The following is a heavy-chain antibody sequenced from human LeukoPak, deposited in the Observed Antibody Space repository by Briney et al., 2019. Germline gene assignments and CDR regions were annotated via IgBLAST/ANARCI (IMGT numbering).Heavy chain of an antibody. D-gene: IGHD6-19*01. CDR3: ASFRGIAVAGNDY. Sequence: GGSLRLSCAASGFTFSSYAMSWVRQAPGKGLEWVSAISGSGGSTYYADSVKGRFTISRDNSKNTLYLQMNSLRAEDTAVYYCASFRGIAVAGNDYWGQGTLVTVSS. CDR1: GFTFSSYA. V-gene: IGHV3-23*01. CDR2: ISGSGGST. J-gene: IGHJ4*02.